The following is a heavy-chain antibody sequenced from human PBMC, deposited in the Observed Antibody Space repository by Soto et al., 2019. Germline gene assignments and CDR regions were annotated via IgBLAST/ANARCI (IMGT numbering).Heavy chain of an antibody. CDR1: GGTFSSYA. Sequence: QVQLVQSGAEVKKPGSSVKVACKASGGTFSSYAISWVRQAPGQGLEWMGGIIPIFGTANYAQKFQGRVTITADESTSTAYKELSSLRSEDTAVYYCARGRLGYSSSWEWFDPWGQGTLVTVSS. V-gene: IGHV1-69*01. J-gene: IGHJ5*02. CDR3: ARGRLGYSSSWEWFDP. D-gene: IGHD6-13*01. CDR2: IIPIFGTA.